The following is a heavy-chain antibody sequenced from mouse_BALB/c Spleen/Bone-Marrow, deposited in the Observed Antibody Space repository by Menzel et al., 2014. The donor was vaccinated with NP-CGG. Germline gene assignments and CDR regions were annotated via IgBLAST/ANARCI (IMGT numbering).Heavy chain of an antibody. CDR1: GYTFTTYP. Sequence: QVQLQQSGAELVKPGASVKMSCKAFGYTFTTYPIEWMKQNHGKSLEWTGNFHPYNDDTKYNEKFKGKAKLTVEKSSSTVSLELSGFTSHYSGVYYFARGGGFAYWGQGTLVTVSA. V-gene: IGHV1-47*01. J-gene: IGHJ3*01. CDR3: ARGGGFAY. CDR2: FHPYNDDT.